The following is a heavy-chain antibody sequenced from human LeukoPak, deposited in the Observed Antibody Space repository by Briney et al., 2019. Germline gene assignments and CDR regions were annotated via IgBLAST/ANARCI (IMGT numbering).Heavy chain of an antibody. V-gene: IGHV4-39*01. CDR1: GGSISSSSYY. CDR2: IYYSGST. Sequence: SETLSLTCTVSGGSISSSSYYWGWIRQPPGKGLEWIGSIYYSGSTYYNPSLKSRVTISVDMSKNQFSLKLSSVTAADTAVYYCARLNYYDSSGYPTSWGQGTLVTVSS. CDR3: ARLNYYDSSGYPTS. D-gene: IGHD3-22*01. J-gene: IGHJ5*02.